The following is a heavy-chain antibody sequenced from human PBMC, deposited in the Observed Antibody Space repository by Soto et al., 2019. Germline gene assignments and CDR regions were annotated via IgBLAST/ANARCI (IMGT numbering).Heavy chain of an antibody. J-gene: IGHJ3*02. CDR1: GFSLSTSGVG. CDR3: ASRGCGIHLEGRYAFDI. V-gene: IGHV2-5*02. D-gene: IGHD1-1*01. CDR2: IYWDDDK. Sequence: QITLKESGPTLVKPTQTLTLTSTFSGFSLSTSGVGMGSIRQPPGKALEWLALIYWDDDKRYSPSLKSRLTIPNDSSNTQVVPTTTRMDRLDTATYYCASRGCGIHLEGRYAFDIWGQGTMVIV.